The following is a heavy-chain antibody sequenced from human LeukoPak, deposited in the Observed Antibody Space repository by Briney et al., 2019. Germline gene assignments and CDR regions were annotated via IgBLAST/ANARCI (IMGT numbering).Heavy chain of an antibody. D-gene: IGHD4-23*01. CDR3: ARAGGLNYYGGYSEFGY. V-gene: IGHV4-39*07. J-gene: IGHJ4*02. Sequence: SETLSLTCTVSGGSISSTSYYWGWIRQPPGKGLEWIGSVYFSGSTYYNPSLKSRVPISLGTSKNQFSLQLRSVTAADTAVYYCARAGGLNYYGGYSEFGYWGQGTLVTVSS. CDR1: GGSISSTSYY. CDR2: VYFSGST.